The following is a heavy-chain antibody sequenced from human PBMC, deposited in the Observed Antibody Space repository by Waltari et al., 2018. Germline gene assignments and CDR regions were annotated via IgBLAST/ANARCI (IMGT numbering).Heavy chain of an antibody. D-gene: IGHD1-7*01. CDR1: GYTLTELS. CDR2: VVPEDGET. CDR3: ATAPYNWNYYWFDP. Sequence: QVQLVQSGAEVQKPGASVKVSCKVSGYTLTELSMHWVRPAPGKGLEWMGGVVPEDGETIDERKFKGRVTMTEDTSTDTAYMGLSSLRAEDTAVYYWATAPYNWNYYWFDPWGQGTLVTVSS. V-gene: IGHV1-24*01. J-gene: IGHJ5*02.